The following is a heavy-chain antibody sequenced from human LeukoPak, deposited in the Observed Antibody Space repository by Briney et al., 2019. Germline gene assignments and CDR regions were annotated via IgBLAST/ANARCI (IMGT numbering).Heavy chain of an antibody. D-gene: IGHD6-13*01. CDR2: INHSGSS. CDR1: GGSFSAYY. CDR3: VRGRGMAPQY. J-gene: IGHJ4*02. V-gene: IGHV4-34*01. Sequence: PSETLSLTCAVYGGSFSAYYWTWIRQPPGKGLEWIGEINHSGSSNYNSTLRSRVTISVDTSYKQFSLRLSSVTAADTAVYYCVRGRGMAPQYWGQGTLVTVSS.